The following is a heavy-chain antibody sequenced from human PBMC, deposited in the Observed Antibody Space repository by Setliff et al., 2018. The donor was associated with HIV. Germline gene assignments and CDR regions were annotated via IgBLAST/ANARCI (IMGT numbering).Heavy chain of an antibody. CDR1: GYTFTGHY. V-gene: IGHV1-2*02. Sequence: ASVKVSCKASGYTFTGHYIHWVRQAPGQGLEWMGWSNPNSGATHYAQKFQGRVTMTRDTSISTAYMELSRLRSDDTAVYYCARVGRNFVATMSADYYYYMDVWGKGTTVTVSS. J-gene: IGHJ6*03. D-gene: IGHD5-12*01. CDR2: SNPNSGAT. CDR3: ARVGRNFVATMSADYYYYMDV.